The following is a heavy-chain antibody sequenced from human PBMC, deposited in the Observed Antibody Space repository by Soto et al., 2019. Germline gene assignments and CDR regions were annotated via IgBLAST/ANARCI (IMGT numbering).Heavy chain of an antibody. CDR1: GFTFSSYG. CDR3: AKDLNYYDSSGYYYPKDYYYYYGMDV. V-gene: IGHV3-30*18. Sequence: QVQLVESGGGVVQPGRSLRLSCAASGFTFSSYGMHWVPQAPGKGLEWVAVISYDGSNKYYADSVKGRFTISRDNSKIPLYLQMNNRRAEDMAVYYCAKDLNYYDSSGYYYPKDYYYYYGMDVWGQGTTVTVSS. J-gene: IGHJ6*02. CDR2: ISYDGSNK. D-gene: IGHD3-22*01.